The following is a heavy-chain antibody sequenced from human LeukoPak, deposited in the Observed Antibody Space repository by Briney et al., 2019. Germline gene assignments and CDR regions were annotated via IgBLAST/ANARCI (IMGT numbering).Heavy chain of an antibody. D-gene: IGHD4-23*01. Sequence: SETLSLTCAVYGGSFSGYYWSWIRQPPGKGLEWIGEINHSGSTNYNPSLKSRVTISVDTSKNQFSLKLSSVTAADTAVYYCASVPRGGKSTRGYWGQGTLVTVSS. CDR1: GGSFSGYY. V-gene: IGHV4-34*01. CDR3: ASVPRGGKSTRGY. J-gene: IGHJ4*02. CDR2: INHSGST.